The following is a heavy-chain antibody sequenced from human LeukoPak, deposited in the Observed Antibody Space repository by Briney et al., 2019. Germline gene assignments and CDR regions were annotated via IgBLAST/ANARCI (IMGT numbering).Heavy chain of an antibody. J-gene: IGHJ4*02. D-gene: IGHD7-27*01. CDR2: MSPNSGNT. CDR1: GYIFSNFFSSYG. CDR3: ARGPPNWGYDY. V-gene: IGHV1-8*01. Sequence: ASVKVSCKASGYIFSNFFSSYGITWVRQAPGQGPEWMGWMSPNSGNTGYAQKFQGRVTMTRSTSMSTAYMELSSLRSEDTAVYYCARGPPNWGYDYWGQGTLVTVSS.